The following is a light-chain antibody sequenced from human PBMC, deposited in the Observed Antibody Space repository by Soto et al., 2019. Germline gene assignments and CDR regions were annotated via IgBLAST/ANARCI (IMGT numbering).Light chain of an antibody. CDR3: QQYDTYPWT. CDR2: DAS. Sequence: DIQMTQSPTTLSASVGDRVIITCRASQRMSAWLAWYQQKPGKAPKLLIYDASSLENGVPSRFSGSGSGTAFTSTTSSLEPDDFVTYYCQQYDTYPWTFGQGTQVALK. J-gene: IGKJ1*01. V-gene: IGKV1-5*01. CDR1: QRMSAW.